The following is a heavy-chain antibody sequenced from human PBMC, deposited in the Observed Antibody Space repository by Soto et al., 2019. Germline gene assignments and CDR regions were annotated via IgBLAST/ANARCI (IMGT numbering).Heavy chain of an antibody. J-gene: IGHJ4*02. CDR1: GGSISSYY. CDR3: ARRYGALFDY. Sequence: PSETLSLTCTASGGSISSYYWSWIRQPPGKGLEWIGYIYYSGSTNYNPSLKSRVTISVDTSKNQFSLKLSSVTAADTAVYYCARRYGALFDYWGQGTLVTVSS. D-gene: IGHD4-17*01. CDR2: IYYSGST. V-gene: IGHV4-59*08.